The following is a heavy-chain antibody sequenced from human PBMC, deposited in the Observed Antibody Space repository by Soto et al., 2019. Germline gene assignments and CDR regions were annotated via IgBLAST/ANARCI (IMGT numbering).Heavy chain of an antibody. J-gene: IGHJ2*01. CDR2: INSDGSST. CDR3: ARATNWENWYFDL. V-gene: IGHV3-74*01. CDR1: GFTFSSYW. D-gene: IGHD7-27*01. Sequence: PGGSLRLSCSASGFTFSSYWMHWVRQAPGKGLVWVSRINSDGSSTSYADSVKGRFTISRDNAKNTLYLQMNSLRAEDTAVYYCARATNWENWYFDLWGRGTLVTVSS.